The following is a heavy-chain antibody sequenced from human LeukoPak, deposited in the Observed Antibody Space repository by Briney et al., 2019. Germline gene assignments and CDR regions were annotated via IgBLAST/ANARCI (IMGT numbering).Heavy chain of an antibody. CDR1: GYSISSGYY. CDR3: ARTLVVPAAMGYFDL. Sequence: SETLSLTCAVSGYSISSGYYWGWIRQPPGKRLEWIGSIYHSGSTYYNPSLKSRVTISVDTSKNQFSLKLSSVTAADTAVYYCARTLVVPAAMGYFDLWGRGTLVTVSS. CDR2: IYHSGST. V-gene: IGHV4-38-2*01. D-gene: IGHD2-2*01. J-gene: IGHJ2*01.